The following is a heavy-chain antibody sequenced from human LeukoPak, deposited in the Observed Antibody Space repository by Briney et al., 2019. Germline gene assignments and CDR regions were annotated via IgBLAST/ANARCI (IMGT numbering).Heavy chain of an antibody. CDR3: ARLSKKYDFWSGVTGEYYYYYMGV. CDR2: ISAYNGNT. Sequence: ASVKVSCKASGYTFSNYAISWVRQAPGQGLEWMGWISAYNGNTNYAQKLQGRVTMTTDTSTSTAYMELRSLRSDDTAVYYCARLSKKYDFWSGVTGEYYYYYMGVWGKGTTVTVSS. D-gene: IGHD3-3*01. J-gene: IGHJ6*03. V-gene: IGHV1-18*01. CDR1: GYTFSNYA.